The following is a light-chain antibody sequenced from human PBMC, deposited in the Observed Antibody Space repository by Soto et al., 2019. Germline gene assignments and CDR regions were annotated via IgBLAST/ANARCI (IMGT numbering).Light chain of an antibody. V-gene: IGKV3-15*01. CDR3: QQRSNWPPWT. Sequence: EIVMTQSPATLSVSPGERATLSCRASQSVSSSLAWYQHKPGQAPRLLIYGASTRATGIPARFSGSGSGTEFTLTISSLQSEDLAVYYCQQRSNWPPWTFGQGTKVDIK. J-gene: IGKJ1*01. CDR1: QSVSSS. CDR2: GAS.